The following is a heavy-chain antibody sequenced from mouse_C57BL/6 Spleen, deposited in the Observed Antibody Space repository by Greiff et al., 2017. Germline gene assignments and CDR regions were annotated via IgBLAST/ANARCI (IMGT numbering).Heavy chain of an antibody. D-gene: IGHD2-3*01. Sequence: EVKLQESGPELVKPGDSVKISCKASGYSFTGYFMNWVMQSHGKSLEWIGRINPYNGDTFYNQKFKGKATLTVDKSSSTAHMELRSLTSEDSAVYYCARADGYYVYYFDYWGQGTTLTVSS. CDR3: ARADGYYVYYFDY. V-gene: IGHV1-20*01. CDR2: INPYNGDT. CDR1: GYSFTGYF. J-gene: IGHJ2*01.